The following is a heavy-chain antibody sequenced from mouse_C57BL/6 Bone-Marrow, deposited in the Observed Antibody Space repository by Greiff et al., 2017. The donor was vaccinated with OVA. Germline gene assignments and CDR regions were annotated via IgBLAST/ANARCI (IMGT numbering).Heavy chain of an antibody. D-gene: IGHD1-1*01. J-gene: IGHJ4*01. CDR2: IDPSDSYT. V-gene: IGHV1-50*01. CDR1: GYTFTSYW. CDR3: ARGGTTVEDYAMDY. Sequence: VQLQQPGAELVKPGASVKLSCKASGYTFTSYWMQWVKQRPGQGLEWIGEIDPSDSYTNYNQKFKGKATLTVDTSSSTAYMQLSSLTSEDSAVYYCARGGTTVEDYAMDYWGQGTSVTVSS.